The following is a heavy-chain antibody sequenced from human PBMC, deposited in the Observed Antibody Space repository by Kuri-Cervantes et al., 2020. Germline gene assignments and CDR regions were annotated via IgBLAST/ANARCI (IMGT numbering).Heavy chain of an antibody. J-gene: IGHJ4*02. CDR1: GFTFSDYY. V-gene: IGHV3-11*01. D-gene: IGHD3-9*01. Sequence: GESLKISCAASGFTFSDYYMSWIRQAPGKGLEWVSYISSSGSTIYYADSVKGRFTISRDNAKNSLYLQMNSLRAEDTAVYYCAREASRYFDWAIDYWGQGTLVTVSS. CDR2: ISSSGSTI. CDR3: AREASRYFDWAIDY.